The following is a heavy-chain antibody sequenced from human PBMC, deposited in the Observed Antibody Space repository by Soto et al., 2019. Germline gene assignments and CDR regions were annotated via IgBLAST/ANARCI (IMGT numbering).Heavy chain of an antibody. J-gene: IGHJ6*02. V-gene: IGHV1-69*13. CDR3: ARVTYGSGRHYYYYGMDV. CDR1: GGTFSSYA. D-gene: IGHD3-10*01. CDR2: IIPIFGTA. Sequence: GASVKVSCKASGGTFSSYAISWVRQAPGQGLEWMGGIIPIFGTANYAQKFQGRVTITADESTSTAYMELSSLRYEDTAVYYCARVTYGSGRHYYYYGMDVWGQGTTVTVSS.